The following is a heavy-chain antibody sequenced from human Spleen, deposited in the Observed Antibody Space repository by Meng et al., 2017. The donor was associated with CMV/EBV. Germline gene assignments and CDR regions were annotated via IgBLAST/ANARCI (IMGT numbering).Heavy chain of an antibody. Sequence: ASVKVSCKASGYTFTGHYMHWVRQAPGQGLEWMGWINPNSGGTNYAQKFQGRVTMTRDTSISTAYMELSRLRSGDTAVYYCARAVGYCSGGSCDWGQGTLVTVSS. CDR1: GYTFTGHY. CDR3: ARAVGYCSGGSCD. J-gene: IGHJ4*02. V-gene: IGHV1-2*02. CDR2: INPNSGGT. D-gene: IGHD2-15*01.